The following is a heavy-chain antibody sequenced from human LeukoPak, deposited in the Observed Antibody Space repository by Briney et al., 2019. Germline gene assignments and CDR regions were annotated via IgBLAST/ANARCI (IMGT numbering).Heavy chain of an antibody. CDR2: ITWNSDNI. CDR1: GFTFDDYA. V-gene: IGHV3-9*03. Sequence: GGSLRLSCAASGFTFDDYAMHWVRQAPGKGLEWVSGITWNSDNIEYADSVKGRFTISRDNAKNSLYLQMDSLRAEDMALYYCAKGGGGRLIYYYYMDVWGKGTTVTVSS. J-gene: IGHJ6*03. D-gene: IGHD3-16*01. CDR3: AKGGGGRLIYYYYMDV.